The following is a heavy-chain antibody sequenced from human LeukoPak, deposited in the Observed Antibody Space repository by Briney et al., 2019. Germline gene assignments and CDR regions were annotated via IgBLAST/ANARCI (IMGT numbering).Heavy chain of an antibody. CDR3: ANGYSYGWFYFDY. D-gene: IGHD5-18*01. Sequence: PGGSLRLSCAASGFTFDNYGMSWVRQAPGKGLEWVSAISGSGGSTYYADSVKGRFTISRDNSKNTLYLQMNSLRAEDTAVYYCANGYSYGWFYFDYWGQGTLVTVSS. V-gene: IGHV3-23*01. CDR2: ISGSGGST. J-gene: IGHJ4*02. CDR1: GFTFDNYG.